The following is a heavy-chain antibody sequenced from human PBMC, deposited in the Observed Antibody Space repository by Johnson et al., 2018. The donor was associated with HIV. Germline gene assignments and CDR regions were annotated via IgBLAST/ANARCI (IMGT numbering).Heavy chain of an antibody. V-gene: IGHV3-30*02. Sequence: QVQLVESGGGVAQPGGSLRLSCVASGFTFSSYGMHWVRQAPGKGLEWVAFIRNDGSKKYYADSVKGRFTISRDNSKNTLYLQMNSLRAEDTAVYYCAKGMGELLRIDAFDIWGQGTMVTVSS. D-gene: IGHD1-26*01. CDR1: GFTFSSYG. J-gene: IGHJ3*02. CDR3: AKGMGELLRIDAFDI. CDR2: IRNDGSKK.